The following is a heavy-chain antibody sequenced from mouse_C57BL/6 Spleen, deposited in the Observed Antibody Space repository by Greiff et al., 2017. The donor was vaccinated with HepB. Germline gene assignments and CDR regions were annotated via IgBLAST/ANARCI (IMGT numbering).Heavy chain of an antibody. CDR3: VQDDGYFFDY. CDR1: GYAFSSSW. Sequence: VQLQQSGPELVKSGASVKISCKASGYAFSSSWMNWVKQRPGKGLEWIGRIYPGDGDTNYNGKFKGKVTLTADQSSSTAYMQLSSLTSEDSAVYFCVQDDGYFFDYWSQGTTLTVSS. D-gene: IGHD2-3*01. J-gene: IGHJ2*01. V-gene: IGHV1-82*01. CDR2: IYPGDGDT.